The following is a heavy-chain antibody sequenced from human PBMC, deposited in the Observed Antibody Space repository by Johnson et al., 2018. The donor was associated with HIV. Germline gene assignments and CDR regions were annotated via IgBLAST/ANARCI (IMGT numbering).Heavy chain of an antibody. J-gene: IGHJ3*02. D-gene: IGHD7-27*01. V-gene: IGHV3-30*04. CDR2: ISYDGSNK. Sequence: QVQLVESGGGVVQPGRSLRLSCAASGFTFTTYAMHWVRQAPGKGLEWVAVISYDGSNKYYADYVKGRFTISRDNSKNTLYLQMNSLRAEDTAVYYCASSWGNAFDIWGQGTMVTVSS. CDR1: GFTFTTYA. CDR3: ASSWGNAFDI.